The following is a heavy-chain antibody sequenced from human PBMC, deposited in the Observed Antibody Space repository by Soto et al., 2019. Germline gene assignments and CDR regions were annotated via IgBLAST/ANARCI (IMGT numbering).Heavy chain of an antibody. Sequence: EVQLVESGGGLIQPGGSLRLSCAASGFTVSNNYMRWVRQAPGKGLEWVSLIYSGGTTHYADSVKGRFTISRDNSKNTLYLQMNSLRVEDTAVYYCARDPPGIVASGAWGWGQGTLVTVSS. CDR3: ARDPPGIVASGAWG. D-gene: IGHD6-13*01. CDR2: IYSGGTT. CDR1: GFTVSNNY. J-gene: IGHJ4*02. V-gene: IGHV3-53*01.